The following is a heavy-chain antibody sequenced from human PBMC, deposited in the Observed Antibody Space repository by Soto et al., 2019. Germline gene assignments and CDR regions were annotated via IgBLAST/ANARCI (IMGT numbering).Heavy chain of an antibody. V-gene: IGHV2-5*02. CDR1: GFSLSTSGVG. D-gene: IGHD3-22*01. J-gene: IGHJ4*02. CDR3: AHKGKNCYDSSGYEYFFDN. Sequence: QITLKESGPTLVKPTQTLTLTCTFSGFSLSTSGVGVGWIRQPPGKALEWLALIYWDDDERYNPSLKNRLTITNDTSKNQVVLTMTNMDPVDTATYFCAHKGKNCYDSSGYEYFFDNWGQGTLVTVSS. CDR2: IYWDDDE.